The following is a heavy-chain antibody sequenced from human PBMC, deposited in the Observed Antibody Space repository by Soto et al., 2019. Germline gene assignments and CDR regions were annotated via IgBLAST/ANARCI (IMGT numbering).Heavy chain of an antibody. J-gene: IGHJ3*01. D-gene: IGHD3-10*02. V-gene: IGHV1-2*02. CDR3: ASVDYVRLLGAFDV. Sequence: ASVKVSCKASGYTFTGYYMHWVRQAPGQGLEWLGWINPNSGGTNYAQKFQGRVTMTRDTSISTAYMELTRLTSDDTAVYYCASVDYVRLLGAFDVWGQGTMVTVSS. CDR1: GYTFTGYY. CDR2: INPNSGGT.